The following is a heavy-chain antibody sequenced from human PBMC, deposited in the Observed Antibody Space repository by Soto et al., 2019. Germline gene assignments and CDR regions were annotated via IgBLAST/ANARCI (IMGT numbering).Heavy chain of an antibody. CDR1: GFTFSSYA. Sequence: QVQLVESGGGVVQPGRSPRLSCAASGFTFSSYAMHWVRQAPGKGLEWVAVISYDGSNKYYADSVKGRFTISRDNSKKTLYLQMNSLRAEDTGVYYCARGPCGGGGNSLFDYWGQGTLVTVSS. J-gene: IGHJ4*02. CDR2: ISYDGSNK. V-gene: IGHV3-30-3*01. CDR3: ARGPCGGGGNSLFDY. D-gene: IGHD2-21*02.